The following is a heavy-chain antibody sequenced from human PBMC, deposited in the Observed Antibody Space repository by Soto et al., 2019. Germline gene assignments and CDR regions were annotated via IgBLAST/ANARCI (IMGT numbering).Heavy chain of an antibody. D-gene: IGHD2-2*01. CDR1: GYRFTSYG. CDR3: ARDCSSTSGPLY. J-gene: IGHJ4*02. V-gene: IGHV1-18*01. CDR2: ISAYNGNT. Sequence: ASVEVSCEASGYRFTSYGISWVRQAPGQGLEWMGWISAYNGNTNYAQKLQGRVTMTTDTSTSTAYMELRSLRSDDTAVYYCARDCSSTSGPLYWGQGTLVTVS.